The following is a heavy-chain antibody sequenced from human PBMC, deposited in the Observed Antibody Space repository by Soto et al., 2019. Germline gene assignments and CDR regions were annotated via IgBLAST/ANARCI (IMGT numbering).Heavy chain of an antibody. Sequence: SETLSLTCTVSGGSISSGDYYWSWIRQPPGKSLEWIGYIYYSGSTYYHPSLKSRVTISVDTSKNQFSLKLSSVTAADTAVYYCARDQVVVVPKNEIYYYYYYGMDVWGQGTTVTVSS. CDR1: GGSISSGDYY. CDR3: ARDQVVVVPKNEIYYYYYYGMDV. J-gene: IGHJ6*02. V-gene: IGHV4-30-4*01. D-gene: IGHD2-15*01. CDR2: IYYSGST.